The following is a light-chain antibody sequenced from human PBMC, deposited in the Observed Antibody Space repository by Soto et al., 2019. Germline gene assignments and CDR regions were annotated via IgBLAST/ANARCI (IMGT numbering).Light chain of an antibody. J-gene: IGLJ2*01. CDR3: GTWDASLSAVV. Sequence: QSALTQSASVSGSPGQSITISCTGTSSDFGDYDYVSWYLQHPGKVPKLMIYEVSNRPSGVSNRFSGSKSGNTASLTISGLQAGDEADYYCGTWDASLSAVVFGGGTKLTVL. CDR2: EVS. CDR1: SSDFGDYDY. V-gene: IGLV2-14*01.